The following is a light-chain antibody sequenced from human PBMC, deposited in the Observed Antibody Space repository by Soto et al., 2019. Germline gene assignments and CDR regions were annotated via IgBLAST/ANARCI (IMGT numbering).Light chain of an antibody. V-gene: IGLV1-44*01. CDR3: AAWDGSLNGWV. CDR2: SND. J-gene: IGLJ2*01. Sequence: QSVLTQAPSASGTPGQRVTNSCSGSSSNIGSNTVSWYQQVPGTAPKLLIYSNDQRPSGVPDRFSGSTSGTSASLAIGGLQSEDEADYYCAAWDGSLNGWVFGGGTKLTVL. CDR1: SSNIGSNT.